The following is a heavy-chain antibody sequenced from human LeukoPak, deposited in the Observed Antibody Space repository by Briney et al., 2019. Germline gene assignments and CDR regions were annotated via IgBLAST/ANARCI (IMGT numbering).Heavy chain of an antibody. CDR3: ARLWFGELLYNHFDY. Sequence: GESLKISCKGSGYSFTSYWIGWVRQMPGKGLEWMGIIYPGDSDTRYSPSFQGQVTISADKSISTAYLQWSSLKASDTAMYYCARLWFGELLYNHFDYWGQGTLVTVSS. D-gene: IGHD3-10*01. V-gene: IGHV5-51*01. CDR1: GYSFTSYW. J-gene: IGHJ4*02. CDR2: IYPGDSDT.